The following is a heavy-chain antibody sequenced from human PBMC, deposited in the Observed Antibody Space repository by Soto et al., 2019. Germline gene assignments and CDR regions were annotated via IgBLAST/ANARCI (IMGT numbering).Heavy chain of an antibody. Sequence: HPGGSLRLSCAASGFTFSSYAMSWVRQAPGKGLEWVSAISGSGGSTYYADSVKGRFTISRDNSKNTLYLQMNSLRAEDTAVYYCAKDPRPAPYSSSWSYYFDYWGQGTLVTVSS. J-gene: IGHJ4*02. CDR1: GFTFSSYA. D-gene: IGHD6-13*01. CDR3: AKDPRPAPYSSSWSYYFDY. CDR2: ISGSGGST. V-gene: IGHV3-23*01.